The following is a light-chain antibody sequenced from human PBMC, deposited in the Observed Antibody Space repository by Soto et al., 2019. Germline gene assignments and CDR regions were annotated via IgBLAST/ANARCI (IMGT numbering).Light chain of an antibody. CDR3: CSYAGSPYV. Sequence: QSALAQPASVSGSPGQSITISCTGTDSDVGAYDSVSWYQQHPHKAPQLIIYKGTQRPSGVSNRFSGSTSGNAASLTISGLQDEDEADYYCCSYAGSPYVFGTGTKVTVL. J-gene: IGLJ1*01. CDR2: KGT. CDR1: DSDVGAYDS. V-gene: IGLV2-23*01.